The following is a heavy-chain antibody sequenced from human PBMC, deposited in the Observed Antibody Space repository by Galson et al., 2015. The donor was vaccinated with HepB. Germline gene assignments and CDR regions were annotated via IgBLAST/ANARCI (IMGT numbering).Heavy chain of an antibody. CDR2: IDPSDSYI. Sequence: QSGAEVKKPGESLRISCKGSGYRFTNYWISWVRQMPGKGLEWMGRIDPSDSYIKYSPSFQGHVTISADKSISTAYLQWSSLKASDTAMYYCATSYYYDSSGYKGAIDYWGQEPWSPSPQ. CDR3: ATSYYYDSSGYKGAIDY. V-gene: IGHV5-10-1*01. J-gene: IGHJ4*01. CDR1: GYRFTNYW. D-gene: IGHD3-22*01.